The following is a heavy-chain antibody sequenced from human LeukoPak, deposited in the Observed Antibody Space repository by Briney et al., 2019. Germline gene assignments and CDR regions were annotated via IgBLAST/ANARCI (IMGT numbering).Heavy chain of an antibody. CDR3: ASRATYFDY. Sequence: GGSLRLSCAASGFTFSAYWMSWVRQAPGKGLEWVASMKHDGSEKYYVDSVKGRFTISRDNAKNSLYLQMNSLRAEDTAVYYCASRATYFDYWGQGTLVTVSS. V-gene: IGHV3-7*01. CDR2: MKHDGSEK. J-gene: IGHJ4*02. D-gene: IGHD3-16*01. CDR1: GFTFSAYW.